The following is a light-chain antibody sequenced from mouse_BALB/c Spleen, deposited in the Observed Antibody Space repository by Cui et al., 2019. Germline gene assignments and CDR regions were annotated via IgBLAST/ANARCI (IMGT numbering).Light chain of an antibody. J-gene: IGKJ2*01. CDR1: PSVSSGY. Sequence: QLVLTQSPAIMSASLGERVTMTCTASPSVSSGYLHWYQQKPGSSPKLWIYSTTNLACGVPARFSGSGYGTSYSLTISRMEAEDAATYYCQQYHRSPYTFGGGTKLEIK. CDR2: STT. V-gene: IGKV4-74*01. CDR3: QQYHRSPYT.